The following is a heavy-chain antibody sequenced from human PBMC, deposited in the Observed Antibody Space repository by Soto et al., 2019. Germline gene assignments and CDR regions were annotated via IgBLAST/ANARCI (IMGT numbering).Heavy chain of an antibody. CDR2: MTRSGSSS. CDR3: AREFSGNYFAFEL. J-gene: IGHJ3*01. CDR1: GFTFSDHY. Sequence: QVQLVESGGDLVKPGGSLRLSCAASGFTFSDHYMSWFRQAPGKGLEWISYMTRSGSSSSYADSVKGRFTISRDNAKNSLYLQMNSLRGDDTAVYSCAREFSGNYFAFELWGQGTMVTVSS. V-gene: IGHV3-11*01. D-gene: IGHD1-26*01.